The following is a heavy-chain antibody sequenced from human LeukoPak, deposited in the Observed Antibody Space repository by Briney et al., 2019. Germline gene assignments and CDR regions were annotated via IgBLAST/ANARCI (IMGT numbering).Heavy chain of an antibody. CDR3: ARDAQRGFDYSNSLKN. CDR2: IWSDATNR. CDR1: GFILSHHG. Sequence: GGSLRLSCAASGFILSHHGMHWVRQAPGKGLEWVAVIWSDATNRFYADSVKGRFTISRDNSQNTVSLQMNSLRVKGTAIYYCARDAQRGFDYSNSLKNWGHGTLVTVSS. V-gene: IGHV3-33*01. J-gene: IGHJ4*01. D-gene: IGHD4-11*01.